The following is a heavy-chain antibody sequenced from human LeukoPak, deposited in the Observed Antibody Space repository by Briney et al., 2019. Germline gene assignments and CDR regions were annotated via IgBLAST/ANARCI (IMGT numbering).Heavy chain of an antibody. CDR3: ARGRGYSYGYWFDP. V-gene: IGHV4-59*01. CDR2: IYYSGST. CDR1: GGSISSYY. J-gene: IGHJ5*02. D-gene: IGHD5-18*01. Sequence: SETLSLTCTVSGGSISSYYWSWIRQPPGKRLEWIGYIYYSGSTNYNPSLKSRVTISVDTSKNQFSLKLSSVTAADTAVYYCARGRGYSYGYWFDPWGQGTLVTVSS.